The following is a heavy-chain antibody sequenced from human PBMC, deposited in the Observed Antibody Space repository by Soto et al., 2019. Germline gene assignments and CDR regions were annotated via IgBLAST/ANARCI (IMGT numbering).Heavy chain of an antibody. CDR2: VSIGGST. D-gene: IGHD1-26*01. Sequence: DVQLLESGGGLVQPEGSLRLSCAASGFTFSSYAMGWVRQGPGKGLEWVAVVSIGGSTHYADSVRGRFTIPRDNSKNTLSLQMNSRAAEDTAVYFCAKRLGAGGHCDYWGQGALVPASS. CDR1: GFTFSSYA. J-gene: IGHJ4*02. CDR3: AKRLGAGGHCDY. V-gene: IGHV3-23*01.